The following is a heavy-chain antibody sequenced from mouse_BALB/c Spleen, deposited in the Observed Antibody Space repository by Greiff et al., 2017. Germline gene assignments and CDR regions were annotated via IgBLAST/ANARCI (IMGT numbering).Heavy chain of an antibody. CDR3: ARSTMITTFAMDY. CDR2: ISSGGST. J-gene: IGHJ4*01. V-gene: IGHV5-6-5*01. CDR1: GFTFSSYA. D-gene: IGHD2-4*01. Sequence: EVKLMESGGGLVKPGGSLKLSCAASGFTFSSYAMSWVRQTPEKRLEWVASISSGGSTYYPDSVKGRFTISRDNARNILYLQMSSLRSEDTAMYYCARSTMITTFAMDYWGQGTSVTVSS.